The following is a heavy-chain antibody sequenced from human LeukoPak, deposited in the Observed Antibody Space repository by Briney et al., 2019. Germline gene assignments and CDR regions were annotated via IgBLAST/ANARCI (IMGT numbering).Heavy chain of an antibody. V-gene: IGHV3-21*01. CDR2: ISSSSSYI. Sequence: GGSLRLSCAASGFTFSSYSMNWVRQAPGKGLEWVSSISSSSSYIYYADSVKGRFTISRDNAKNSLYLQMNSLRAEDTAVYYCARDYYGSGSYYKSDALDIWGQGTMVTVSS. D-gene: IGHD3-10*01. J-gene: IGHJ3*02. CDR1: GFTFSSYS. CDR3: ARDYYGSGSYYKSDALDI.